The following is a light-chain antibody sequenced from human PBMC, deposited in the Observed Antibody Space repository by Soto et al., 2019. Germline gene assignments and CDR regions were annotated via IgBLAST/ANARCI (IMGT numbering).Light chain of an antibody. CDR1: QSVLYSSNNKNY. CDR3: QQYYSPVT. Sequence: DIVMIQSPDSLAVSLGERATINCKSSQSVLYSSNNKNYLAWYQQKPGQPPKLLIYWASTRESGVPDRFSGSGSGTDFTLTISSLQAEDVAVYYCQQYYSPVTFGGGTKVEIK. J-gene: IGKJ4*01. CDR2: WAS. V-gene: IGKV4-1*01.